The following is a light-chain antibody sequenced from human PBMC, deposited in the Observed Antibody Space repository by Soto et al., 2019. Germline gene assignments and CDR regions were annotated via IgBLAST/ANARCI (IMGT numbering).Light chain of an antibody. CDR2: WAS. Sequence: DIVMTQSPDSLAVSLGERATITCKSSQSVLFTSNNKDFLAWYQQRPGQSPKLILFWASTRASGVPDRFSGSGSGTDFTLTIDSLQAEDAAVYYCHLFYSSPPTFGQGTKVDIK. CDR1: QSVLFTSNNKDF. J-gene: IGKJ1*01. CDR3: HLFYSSPPT. V-gene: IGKV4-1*01.